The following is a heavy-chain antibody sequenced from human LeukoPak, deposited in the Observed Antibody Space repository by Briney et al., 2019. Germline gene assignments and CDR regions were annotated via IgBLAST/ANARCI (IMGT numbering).Heavy chain of an antibody. CDR3: ARRQGTTLNFDY. CDR2: INAYNGNT. J-gene: IGHJ4*02. Sequence: GASVTVSCKASGYTFSKYGFSWVRQAPGQGLEWMGWINAYNGNTNYAQNLQGRVTMTTDTSTSTAYMELRSLRYDDTAVYYCARRQGTTLNFDYWGQGTLVTVAS. V-gene: IGHV1-18*01. D-gene: IGHD1-1*01. CDR1: GYTFSKYG.